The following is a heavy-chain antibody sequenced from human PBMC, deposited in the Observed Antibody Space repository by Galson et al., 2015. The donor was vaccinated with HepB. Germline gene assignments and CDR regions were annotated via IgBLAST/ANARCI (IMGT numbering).Heavy chain of an antibody. V-gene: IGHV6-1*01. CDR2: TYSRSTWYK. CDR3: ARDRVFRRLPSSSYNSYYYGMDV. CDR1: GDSVSSNNGA. J-gene: IGHJ6*02. D-gene: IGHD6-25*01. Sequence: CAISGDSVSSNNGAWNWIRQSPSRDLEWLGRTYSRSTWYKNYAVSVKSRITITPDTSKNQFSLQLNSVTPEDTAVYYCARDRVFRRLPSSSYNSYYYGMDVWGQGTTVTVSS.